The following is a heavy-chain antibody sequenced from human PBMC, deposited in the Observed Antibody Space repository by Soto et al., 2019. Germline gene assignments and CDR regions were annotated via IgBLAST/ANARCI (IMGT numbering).Heavy chain of an antibody. V-gene: IGHV1-18*04. CDR1: GYTFTSYG. Sequence: ASVKVSCKASGYTFTSYGISWVRQAPGQGLERMGWISAYNGNTNYAQKLQGRVTMTTDTSTSTAYMELRSLRSDDTAVYYCARAKYSSSWYGGAKHYYYYGMDVWGQGTTVTVSS. D-gene: IGHD6-13*01. CDR3: ARAKYSSSWYGGAKHYYYYGMDV. J-gene: IGHJ6*02. CDR2: ISAYNGNT.